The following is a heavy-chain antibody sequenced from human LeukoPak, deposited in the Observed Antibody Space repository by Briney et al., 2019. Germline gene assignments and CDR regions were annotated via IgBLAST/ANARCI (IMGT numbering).Heavy chain of an antibody. CDR1: GGSISSGDYY. V-gene: IGHV4-31*03. D-gene: IGHD5-12*01. Sequence: PSETLSLTCSVSGGSISSGDYYWSWIRQHPGKGLEWIGYIHYSGSTYYNPSLKSRVSISVSTSKNRSSLQLSSATAADTAVYYCARVIGYDQLDYWGQGTLVTVSS. CDR3: ARVIGYDQLDY. CDR2: IHYSGST. J-gene: IGHJ4*02.